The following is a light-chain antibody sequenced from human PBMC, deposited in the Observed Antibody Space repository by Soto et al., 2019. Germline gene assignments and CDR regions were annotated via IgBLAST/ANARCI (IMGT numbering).Light chain of an antibody. J-gene: IGLJ2*01. CDR1: SSDVGGYNY. CDR2: EVS. V-gene: IGLV2-8*01. Sequence: QSALTQPPSASGSPGQSVTISCTGTSSDVGGYNYVSWYQQHPGKAPKLMIYEVSKRPSGVPDRFSGSKSGNTASLTVSGLQAEDEADYYSISYTGSNNLVFGGGTNLTVL. CDR3: ISYTGSNNLV.